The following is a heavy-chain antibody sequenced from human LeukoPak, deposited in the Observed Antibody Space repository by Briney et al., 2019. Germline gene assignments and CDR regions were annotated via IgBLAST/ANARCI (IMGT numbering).Heavy chain of an antibody. J-gene: IGHJ6*03. D-gene: IGHD2-8*01. CDR1: GCTFSSYG. Sequence: GGTLRLSCAASGCTFSSYGMSWVRQAPGKGLEWVSAISGSGGSTYYADSVKGRFTISRDNSKNTLYLQMNSLRAEDTAVYYCAKDRCSNGIGCYYYYMDVWGKGTTVTISS. CDR3: AKDRCSNGIGCYYYYMDV. V-gene: IGHV3-23*01. CDR2: ISGSGGST.